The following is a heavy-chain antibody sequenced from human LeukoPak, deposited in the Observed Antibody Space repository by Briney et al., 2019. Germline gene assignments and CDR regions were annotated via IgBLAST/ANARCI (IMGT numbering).Heavy chain of an antibody. CDR3: AKEGRSLQTY. CDR2: IKGDGTET. J-gene: IGHJ4*02. Sequence: GGSLRLSCAASGFMFSSNWMSWVRLAPGKGLEWVANIKGDGTETYYVDSVKGRFTISRDNAKNSLYLQMNSLRVEDTAVYYCAKEGRSLQTYWGQGTLVTVSS. V-gene: IGHV3-7*03. D-gene: IGHD5-24*01. CDR1: GFMFSSNW.